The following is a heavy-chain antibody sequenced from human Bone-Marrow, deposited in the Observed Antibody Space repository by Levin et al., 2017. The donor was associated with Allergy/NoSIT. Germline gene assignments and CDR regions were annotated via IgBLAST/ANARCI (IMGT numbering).Heavy chain of an antibody. Sequence: GESLKISCAASGFTFSNAWMSWVRQAPGKGLEWVGRIKSKTDGGTTDYAAPVKGRFTISRDDSKNTLYLQMNSLKTEDTAVYYCTTESIVEWLLLDYWGQGTLVTVSS. V-gene: IGHV3-15*01. CDR2: IKSKTDGGTT. D-gene: IGHD3-3*01. J-gene: IGHJ4*02. CDR3: TTESIVEWLLLDY. CDR1: GFTFSNAW.